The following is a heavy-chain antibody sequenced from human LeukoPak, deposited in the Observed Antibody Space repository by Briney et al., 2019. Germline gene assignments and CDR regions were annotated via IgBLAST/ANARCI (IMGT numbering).Heavy chain of an antibody. CDR1: GVSISSSNYY. CDR2: IYYSGST. CDR3: ARLDGYCSGGSCYSVSFVDP. V-gene: IGHV4-39*01. D-gene: IGHD2-15*01. Sequence: SETLSLTCTVSGVSISSSNYYWGWIRQPPGKGLEWIGSIYYSGSTYYNPSLKSRVTISVDTSKNQFSLKLSSVTAADTAVYYCARLDGYCSGGSCYSVSFVDPWGQGTLVTVSS. J-gene: IGHJ5*02.